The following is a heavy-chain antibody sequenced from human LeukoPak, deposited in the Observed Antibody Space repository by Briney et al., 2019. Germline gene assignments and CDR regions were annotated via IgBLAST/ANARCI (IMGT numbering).Heavy chain of an antibody. CDR3: ARPAPGGIVMVRLDY. V-gene: IGHV4-39*01. J-gene: IGHJ4*02. CDR2: ISYTGTA. CDR1: GSSISSNNYY. D-gene: IGHD1-26*01. Sequence: SETLSLTCTVSGSSISSNNYYWGWIRQPPGKGLEWIASISYTGTAYYNPSLKSRVATSVDTSKNQFSLKLSSLTAADTAVYYCARPAPGGIVMVRLDYWGQGTLVTVSS.